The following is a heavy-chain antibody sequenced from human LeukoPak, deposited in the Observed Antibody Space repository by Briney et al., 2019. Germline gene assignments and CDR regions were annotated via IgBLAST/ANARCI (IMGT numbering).Heavy chain of an antibody. CDR2: IYYSGST. CDR1: GDSLNSNSYY. CDR3: ARLGSPIGYYFDY. D-gene: IGHD3-16*01. V-gene: IGHV4-39*01. J-gene: IGHJ4*02. Sequence: PSETLSLTCTVSGDSLNSNSYYWGWIRQPPGKGLEWIGSIYYSGSTYYNPSLKSRVIISVDTSKNQFSLKLSSVTAADTAVYYCARLGSPIGYYFDYWGQGTLVTVSS.